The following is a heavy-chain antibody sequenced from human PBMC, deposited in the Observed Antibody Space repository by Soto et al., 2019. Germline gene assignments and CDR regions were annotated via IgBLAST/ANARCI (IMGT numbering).Heavy chain of an antibody. J-gene: IGHJ6*02. CDR2: IWYDGSNK. Sequence: PGGSLRLSCAASGFSFSNYGMHWVRQAPGKGLEWVAVIWYDGSNKYYADSVKGRFTISRDNSKNTLYLQMNSLRAEDTAVYYCARDFDSRLRLLWFGEGYYYYGMDVWGQGTTVTVSS. CDR3: ARDFDSRLRLLWFGEGYYYYGMDV. D-gene: IGHD3-10*01. V-gene: IGHV3-33*08. CDR1: GFSFSNYG.